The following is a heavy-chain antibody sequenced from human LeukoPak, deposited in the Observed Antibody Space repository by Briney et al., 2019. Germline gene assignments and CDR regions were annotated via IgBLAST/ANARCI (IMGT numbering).Heavy chain of an antibody. Sequence: ASVKVSCKASGGTFSSYAISWVRQAPGQGLEWMGRIIPILGIVNYAQKFQGRVTITADKSTSTAYMELSSLRSEDTAVYYCARARSLPVRGVLNNWFDPWGQGTLVTVSS. J-gene: IGHJ5*02. CDR3: ARARSLPVRGVLNNWFDP. CDR2: IIPILGIV. V-gene: IGHV1-69*04. CDR1: GGTFSSYA. D-gene: IGHD3-10*01.